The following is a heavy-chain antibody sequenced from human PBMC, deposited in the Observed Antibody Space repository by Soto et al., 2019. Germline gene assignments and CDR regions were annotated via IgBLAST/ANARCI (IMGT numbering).Heavy chain of an antibody. D-gene: IGHD3-9*01. CDR3: ARREYAIDS. CDR2: IYYSVST. J-gene: IGHJ1*01. Sequence: QLQESGPGLVKPSETLSLTCKVSGYSVTTGSYYWTWIRQPPGKGLEWIGYIYYSVSTNYNPSLESRASIFPDKSGSHFSLNLTSVTADDTAVYYCARREYAIDSWGRGTLVTVSS. CDR1: GYSVTTGSYY. V-gene: IGHV4-61*03.